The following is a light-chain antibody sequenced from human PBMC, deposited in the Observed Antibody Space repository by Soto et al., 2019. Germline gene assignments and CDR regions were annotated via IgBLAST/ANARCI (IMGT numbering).Light chain of an antibody. J-gene: IGKJ1*01. CDR2: DAS. CDR1: QSISIW. V-gene: IGKV1-5*01. CDR3: QQYDSYSPWA. Sequence: DIQMTQSPSTLSASVGDRVTITCRASQSISIWLAWYQQKPGKAPKLLIYDASNLESGVPSRFTGSGAGTECTLTISRLQPDVLAGYYCQQYDSYSPWAVGQGTKVDIK.